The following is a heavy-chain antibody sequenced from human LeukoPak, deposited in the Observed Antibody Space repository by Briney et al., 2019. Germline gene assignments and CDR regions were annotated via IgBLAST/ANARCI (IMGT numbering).Heavy chain of an antibody. CDR1: GFSLSSSGMC. Sequence: SGPALVKPTQTLTLTCTFSGFSLSSSGMCVSWIRQPPGKALEWLARIDWDDAKYHSTSLKTRLTISKDTSKNQVVLTMTNMDPVDTATYYCARTRYYYDSGTDHYFYMDVWGKGTPVTVSS. CDR2: IDWDDAK. CDR3: ARTRYYYDSGTDHYFYMDV. J-gene: IGHJ6*03. V-gene: IGHV2-70*11. D-gene: IGHD3-10*01.